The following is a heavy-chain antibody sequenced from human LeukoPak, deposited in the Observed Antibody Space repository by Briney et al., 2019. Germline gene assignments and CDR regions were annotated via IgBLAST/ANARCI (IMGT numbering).Heavy chain of an antibody. Sequence: SETLSLTCAVYGGSFSGYYWSWIRQPPGKGLEWIGEINHSGSTNYNPSLKSRVTISVDTSKNQFSLKLSSVTAADTAVCYCARGGAASDFDYWGQGTLVTVSS. CDR1: GGSFSGYY. CDR2: INHSGST. D-gene: IGHD6-25*01. J-gene: IGHJ4*02. V-gene: IGHV4-34*01. CDR3: ARGGAASDFDY.